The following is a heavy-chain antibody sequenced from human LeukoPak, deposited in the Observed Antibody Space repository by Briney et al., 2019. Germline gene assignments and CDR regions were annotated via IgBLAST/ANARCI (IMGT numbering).Heavy chain of an antibody. Sequence: GGSLRLSCAASGFTFRNVWMNWVRQAPGKGLEWVSAISGSGGSTYYADSVKGRFTISRDNSKNTLYLQMNSLRAEDTAVYYCAKAAQPGRITMVPNVWGQGTTVTVSS. CDR1: GFTFRNVW. V-gene: IGHV3-23*01. D-gene: IGHD3-10*01. J-gene: IGHJ6*02. CDR2: ISGSGGST. CDR3: AKAAQPGRITMVPNV.